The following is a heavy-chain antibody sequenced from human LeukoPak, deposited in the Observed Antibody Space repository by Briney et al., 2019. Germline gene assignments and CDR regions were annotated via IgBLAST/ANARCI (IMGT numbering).Heavy chain of an antibody. J-gene: IGHJ3*02. CDR1: GFTASSNY. V-gene: IGHV3-53*04. Sequence: PGGSLRLSCAVSGFTASSNYMSWVRQAPGKGLEWVSVICSDDRTYYADSVKGRFTISRHTSKKTLYLQMNSLRAEDTAVYYCAREVMAKRRAFDIWGQGTVVTVSS. CDR3: AREVMAKRRAFDI. D-gene: IGHD2-8*01. CDR2: ICSDDRT.